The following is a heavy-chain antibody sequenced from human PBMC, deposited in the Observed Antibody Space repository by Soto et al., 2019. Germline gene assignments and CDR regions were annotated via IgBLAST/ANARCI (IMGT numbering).Heavy chain of an antibody. CDR3: ARHSTYYYDSSGPSHFDY. CDR1: GYSFTSYW. Sequence: PGXSLNISCKGSGYSFTSYWIGWLRQIPVKGLEWMGIIYPGDSDTRYSPSFQGQVTISADKSISTAYLQWSSLKASDTAMYYCARHSTYYYDSSGPSHFDYWGQGTLVTVSS. D-gene: IGHD3-22*01. CDR2: IYPGDSDT. J-gene: IGHJ4*02. V-gene: IGHV5-51*01.